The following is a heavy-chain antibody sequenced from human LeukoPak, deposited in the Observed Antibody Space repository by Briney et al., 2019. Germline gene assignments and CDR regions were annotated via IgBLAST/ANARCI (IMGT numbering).Heavy chain of an antibody. Sequence: GGSLRLSCEASGFAFNFYAMSWVRQAPGKGLEWVANIKQDGSEKYYVDSVKGRFTISRDNAKNSLYLQMNSLRAEDTAVYYCARAHRYYYMDVWGKGTTVTVSS. V-gene: IGHV3-7*01. CDR3: ARAHRYYYMDV. CDR2: IKQDGSEK. J-gene: IGHJ6*03. CDR1: GFAFNFYA. D-gene: IGHD1-14*01.